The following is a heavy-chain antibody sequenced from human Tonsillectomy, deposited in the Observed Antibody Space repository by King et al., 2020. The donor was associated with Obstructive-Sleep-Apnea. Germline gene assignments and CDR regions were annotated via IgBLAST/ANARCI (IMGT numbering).Heavy chain of an antibody. J-gene: IGHJ4*02. CDR3: ATVTVAGGLDY. CDR1: GYTFNSYY. V-gene: IGHV1-46*02. D-gene: IGHD6-19*01. Sequence: QLVQSGAEVKKPGASVRISCKASGYTFNSYYIHWVRQAPGQGLEWIGVISPSRGTTIHAQKFQGRVTMTRDTSTTTVYMELSSLTSEDTAMYYWATVTVAGGLDYWGQGTLVSVSS. CDR2: ISPSRGTT.